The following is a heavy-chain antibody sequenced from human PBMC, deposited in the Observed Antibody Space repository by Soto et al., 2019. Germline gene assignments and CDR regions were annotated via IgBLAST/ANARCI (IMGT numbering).Heavy chain of an antibody. Sequence: QVQLVESGGGVVQPGRSLRLSCAASGFTFSSYAMHWVRQAPGKGLEWVTVISYDGNNKYYADSVEGRFTISRDNSKNTLYLQMNSLRTEDTGVYYCARSQQTPVTSPLAAPGGQGPLVTVSS. V-gene: IGHV3-30-3*01. J-gene: IGHJ5*02. CDR3: ARSQQTPVTSPLAAP. CDR1: GFTFSSYA. CDR2: ISYDGNNK. D-gene: IGHD4-17*01.